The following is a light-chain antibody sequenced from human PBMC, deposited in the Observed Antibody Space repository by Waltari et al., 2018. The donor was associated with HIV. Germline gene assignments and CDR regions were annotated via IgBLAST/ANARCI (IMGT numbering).Light chain of an antibody. CDR1: SSDVGGYNY. CDR2: DVS. Sequence: QSALTQPASVSGSPGQSITISCTGTSSDVGGYNYVSWYQQHPGKAPKLMIYDVSNRPSGVSNLFSGSKSGNTASLTISGLQTEDEADYYCSSYTSTYVFGTGTKVTVL. CDR3: SSYTSTYV. V-gene: IGLV2-14*01. J-gene: IGLJ1*01.